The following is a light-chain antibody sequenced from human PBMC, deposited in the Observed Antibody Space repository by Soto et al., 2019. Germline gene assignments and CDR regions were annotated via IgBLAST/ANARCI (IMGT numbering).Light chain of an antibody. CDR3: QQYHGAWT. V-gene: IGKV1-5*03. CDR2: KAS. CDR1: QSVSDW. J-gene: IGKJ1*01. Sequence: DFQMTQFPSTLSASVGDRVTITCRASQSVSDWLAWYQQQAGKAPKLLIFKASSLQSGVPSRFSGRGSGTEFTLTISSLQPDDSGTYYCQQYHGAWTFGQGTKVEIK.